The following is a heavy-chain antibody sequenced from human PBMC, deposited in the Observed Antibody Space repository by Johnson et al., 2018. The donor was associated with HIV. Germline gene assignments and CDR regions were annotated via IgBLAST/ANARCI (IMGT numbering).Heavy chain of an antibody. Sequence: QMLLVESGGGVVQPGGSLRLSCAASGFTVSSNYMSCVRQAPGKGLEWVSYISSSGSTIYYADSVKGRFTISRDNAKNSLYLQMNSLRAEDTAVYYCARDQSEVDAFDIWGQGTMVTVSS. CDR1: GFTVSSNY. CDR3: ARDQSEVDAFDI. J-gene: IGHJ3*02. CDR2: ISSSGSTI. V-gene: IGHV3-11*04.